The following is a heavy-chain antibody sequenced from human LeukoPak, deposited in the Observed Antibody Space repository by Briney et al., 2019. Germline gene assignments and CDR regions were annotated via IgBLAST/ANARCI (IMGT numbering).Heavy chain of an antibody. CDR3: AKDRDDYVWGSYLGAFDI. Sequence: GGSLRLSCAASGFTFSSYAMSWVRQAPGKGLEWVSLISGSGGSTYYADSVKGRFTISRDNSENTLYLQMNSLRAEDTAVFYCAKDRDDYVWGSYLGAFDIWGQGTMVTVSS. D-gene: IGHD3-16*01. J-gene: IGHJ3*02. CDR2: ISGSGGST. CDR1: GFTFSSYA. V-gene: IGHV3-23*01.